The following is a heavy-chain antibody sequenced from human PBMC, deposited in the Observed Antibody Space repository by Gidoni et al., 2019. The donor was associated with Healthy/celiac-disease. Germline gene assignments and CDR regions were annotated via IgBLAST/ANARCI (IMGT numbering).Heavy chain of an antibody. CDR1: GGSISSSSYY. CDR3: ARWRRGYCSGGSCSDY. V-gene: IGHV4-39*01. Sequence: QLQLQESGPGLVKPSETLSLTCTVSGGSISSSSYYWGWLRPPPGKGLEWIGSIYYSGSTYYNPSLKSRVTISVDTSKNQFSLKLSSVTAADTAVYYCARWRRGYCSGGSCSDYWGQGTLVTVSS. CDR2: IYYSGST. J-gene: IGHJ4*02. D-gene: IGHD2-15*01.